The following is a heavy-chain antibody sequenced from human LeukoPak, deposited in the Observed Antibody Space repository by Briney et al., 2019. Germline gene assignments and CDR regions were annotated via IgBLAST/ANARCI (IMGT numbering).Heavy chain of an antibody. CDR3: ARDKYDGSGSYWSFDY. J-gene: IGHJ4*02. Sequence: ASVKVSCEASGYTFTSYDINWVRQATGQGLEWMGWMNPNSGNTGYAQKFQGRVTMTRDTSTSTVYMELSSLRSEDTAVYYCARDKYDGSGSYWSFDYWGQGTLVTVSS. CDR2: MNPNSGNT. V-gene: IGHV1-8*02. CDR1: GYTFTSYD. D-gene: IGHD3-10*01.